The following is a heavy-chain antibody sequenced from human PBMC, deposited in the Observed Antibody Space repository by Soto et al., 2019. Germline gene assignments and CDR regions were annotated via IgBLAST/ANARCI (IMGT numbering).Heavy chain of an antibody. CDR2: IYYSGST. D-gene: IGHD6-13*01. CDR1: GGSISSGGYY. Sequence: QVQLQESGPGLVKPSQTLSLTCTVSGGSISSGGYYWSWIRQHPGKGLEWIGYIYYSGSTYYNPSLKSRVTISVDTSKNQFSLKLSSVTAADTAVYYCARETLFGYSSRWYATGAFDIWGQGTMVTVSS. J-gene: IGHJ3*02. V-gene: IGHV4-31*03. CDR3: ARETLFGYSSRWYATGAFDI.